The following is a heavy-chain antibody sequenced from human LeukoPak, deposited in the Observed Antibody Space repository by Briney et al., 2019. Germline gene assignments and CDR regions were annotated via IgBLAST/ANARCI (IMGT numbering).Heavy chain of an antibody. CDR2: IRSKAYGGTT. J-gene: IGHJ4*02. Sequence: GGSLRLSCAASGFTFSSYAMSWVRQAPGKGLEWVGFIRSKAYGGTTEYAASVKGRFTISRDDSKSIAYLQMNSLKTEDTAVYYCTRVSYGEIPKPFDYWGQGTLVTVSS. V-gene: IGHV3-49*04. D-gene: IGHD4-17*01. CDR1: GFTFSSYA. CDR3: TRVSYGEIPKPFDY.